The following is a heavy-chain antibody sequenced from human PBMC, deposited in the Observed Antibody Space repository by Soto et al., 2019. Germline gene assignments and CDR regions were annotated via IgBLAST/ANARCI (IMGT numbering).Heavy chain of an antibody. V-gene: IGHV3-30*18. D-gene: IGHD1-26*01. CDR1: GFTFSSYG. CDR3: AKDGRSYPFDY. CDR2: ISYDGSNK. Sequence: VQLVESGGGVVQPGRSLRLSCAASGFTFSSYGMHWVRQAPGKGLEWVAVISYDGSNKYYADSVKGRFTISRDNSKNTLYLQMNSLRAEDTAVYYCAKDGRSYPFDYWGQGTLVTVSS. J-gene: IGHJ4*02.